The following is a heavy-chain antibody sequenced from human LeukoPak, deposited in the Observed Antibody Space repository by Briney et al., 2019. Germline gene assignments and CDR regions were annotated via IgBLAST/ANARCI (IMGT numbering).Heavy chain of an antibody. V-gene: IGHV3-74*01. CDR2: INSDGSST. CDR3: ASLWPRKDAFDI. CDR1: GFAFSSYG. J-gene: IGHJ3*02. Sequence: PGGSLRLSCAASGFAFSSYGMSWVRQAPGKGLEWVSRINSDGSSTSYADSVKGRFTTSRDNAKNTLYLQMNSLRAEDTAVYYCASLWPRKDAFDIWGQGTMVTVSS.